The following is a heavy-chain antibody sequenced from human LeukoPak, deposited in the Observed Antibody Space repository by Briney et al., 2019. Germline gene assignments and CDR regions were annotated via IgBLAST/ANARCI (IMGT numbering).Heavy chain of an antibody. D-gene: IGHD3-3*01. V-gene: IGHV1-18*01. CDR2: ISAYNGNT. Sequence: ASVKVSCKASGYTCTSYGISWVRQAPGRGLEWMGWISAYNGNTNYAQKLQGRVTMTTDASTSTAYMELRSLRSDDTAVYYCARDHTSLRFLEWLSPFDYWGQGTLVTVSS. CDR3: ARDHTSLRFLEWLSPFDY. J-gene: IGHJ4*02. CDR1: GYTCTSYG.